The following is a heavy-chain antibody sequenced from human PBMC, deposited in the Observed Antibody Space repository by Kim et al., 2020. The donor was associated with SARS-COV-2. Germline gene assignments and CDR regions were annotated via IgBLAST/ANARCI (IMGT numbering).Heavy chain of an antibody. CDR3: ARDLYY. Sequence: SVKVSCKASGDSFDSYVFSWVRQAPGQGLEWMGGIVPLIGTPDYAQTFQGRLTITADESTNTAYIELSNLKSEDTAMYYCARDLYYWGQGTLVTVSS. J-gene: IGHJ4*02. CDR1: GDSFDSYV. V-gene: IGHV1-69*13. CDR2: IVPLIGTP.